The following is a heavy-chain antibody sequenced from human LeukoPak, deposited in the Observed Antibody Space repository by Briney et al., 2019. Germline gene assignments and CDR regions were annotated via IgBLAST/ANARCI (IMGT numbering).Heavy chain of an antibody. CDR1: GFTFSSYG. D-gene: IGHD1-26*01. CDR2: ISGSGGST. CDR3: AKVALSIVGATYMGY. J-gene: IGHJ4*02. Sequence: GGSLRLSCAASGFTFSSYGMSWVRQAPGKGLEWVSAISGSGGSTYYADSVKGRFTISRDNSKNTLYLQMNSLRAEDTAVYYCAKVALSIVGATYMGYWGQGTLVTVSS. V-gene: IGHV3-23*01.